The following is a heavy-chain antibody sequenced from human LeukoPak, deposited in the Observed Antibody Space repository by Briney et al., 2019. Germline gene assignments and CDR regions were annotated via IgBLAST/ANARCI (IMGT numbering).Heavy chain of an antibody. CDR1: GGSVNSGTYY. CDR2: IYHSGST. CDR3: ARVLDYGDYSDYFDY. Sequence: SETLSLTCTVSGGSVNSGTYYWGWIRQPPGKGLEWIGSIYHSGSTYYNPSLKSRVTISVDTSKNQFSLKLSSVTAADTAVYYCARVLDYGDYSDYFDYWGQGTLVTVSS. J-gene: IGHJ4*02. V-gene: IGHV4-39*07. D-gene: IGHD4-17*01.